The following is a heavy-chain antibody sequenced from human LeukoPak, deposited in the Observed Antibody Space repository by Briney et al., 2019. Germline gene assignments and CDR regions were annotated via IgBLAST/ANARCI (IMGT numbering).Heavy chain of an antibody. CDR1: GGSISSGGYS. Sequence: SETLSLTCAVSGGSISSGGYSWSWIRQPPGKGLEWIGYIYHSGSTYYNPSLKSRVTISVDRSKNQFSLKLSSVTAADTAVYYCARTEGDYYGSGSYYNFAAFDIWGQGTMVTVSS. CDR3: ARTEGDYYGSGSYYNFAAFDI. CDR2: IYHSGST. J-gene: IGHJ3*02. D-gene: IGHD3-10*01. V-gene: IGHV4-30-2*01.